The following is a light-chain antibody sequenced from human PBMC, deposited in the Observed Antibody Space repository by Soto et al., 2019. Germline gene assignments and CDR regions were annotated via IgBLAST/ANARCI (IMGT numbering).Light chain of an antibody. J-gene: IGLJ1*01. CDR2: EVS. CDR1: SXDVGGYNY. CDR3: SSYTSSSTLA. V-gene: IGLV2-14*01. Sequence: QSALTQPPSVSGSPGQSITISCTGTSXDVGGYNYVSWYQQHPGKAPKLMIYEVSNRPSGVSNRFSGSKSGNTASLTISGLQAEDEADYYCSSYTSSSTLAFGTGTKVTVL.